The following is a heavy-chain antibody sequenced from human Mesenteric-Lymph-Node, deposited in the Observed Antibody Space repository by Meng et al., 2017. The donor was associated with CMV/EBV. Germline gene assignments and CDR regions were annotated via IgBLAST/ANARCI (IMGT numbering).Heavy chain of an antibody. V-gene: IGHV4-34*01. CDR3: ARGSSYDILTGYFDY. J-gene: IGHJ4*02. CDR2: INHSGST. CDR1: GGSFSGYY. Sequence: QVHVPQWGEGLLKPSETLSVTCAVYGGSFSGYYWNWIRQSPEKGLEWIGEINHSGSTTYNPSFTSRIIISVDTSTNQISLNMSSVTAADTAVYYCARGSSYDILTGYFDYWGQGALVTVSS. D-gene: IGHD3-9*01.